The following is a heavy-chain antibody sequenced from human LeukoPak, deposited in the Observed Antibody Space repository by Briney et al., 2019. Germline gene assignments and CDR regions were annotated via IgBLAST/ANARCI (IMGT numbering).Heavy chain of an antibody. Sequence: SETLSLTCAIYSESFSGYFWSWIRQPPGKGLEWIGSIYYSGSTYYNPSLKSRVTISVDTSKNQFSLRLTSVTAADTAIYYCAAMTTVTMYSYFFDSWGQGTLLTVSS. J-gene: IGHJ4*02. CDR2: IYYSGST. V-gene: IGHV4-34*01. D-gene: IGHD4-17*01. CDR3: AAMTTVTMYSYFFDS. CDR1: SESFSGYF.